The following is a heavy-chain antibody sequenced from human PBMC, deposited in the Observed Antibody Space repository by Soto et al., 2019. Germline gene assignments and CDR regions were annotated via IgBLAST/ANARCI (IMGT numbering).Heavy chain of an antibody. D-gene: IGHD3-3*01. V-gene: IGHV4-59*01. CDR1: GDSISSSY. Sequence: SETLSLTCTVSGDSISSSYWNWIRQAPGKGLEWIGYINDTGSTNYNPSLKSRVTLSVDPSNNQYSLKLSSVTAADTAVYYCARGVLEWLLRDSYYYYMDVWGKGTTVTVSS. CDR2: INDTGST. CDR3: ARGVLEWLLRDSYYYYMDV. J-gene: IGHJ6*03.